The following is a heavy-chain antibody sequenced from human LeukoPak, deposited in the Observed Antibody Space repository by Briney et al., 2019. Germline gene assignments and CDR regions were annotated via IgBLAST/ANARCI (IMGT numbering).Heavy chain of an antibody. CDR2: IRYDGNDK. CDR3: AKDAGYFDPFDY. CDR1: GFPFSYYG. D-gene: IGHD3-9*01. J-gene: IGHJ4*02. V-gene: IGHV3-30*02. Sequence: PGGSLRLSCAASGFPFSYYGVHWVRQAPGKGLDWVAVIRYDGNDKFYADSVKGRFTISRDTSRNTLYLQMNSLRAEDTAVYYCAKDAGYFDPFDYWGQGTLVTVSS.